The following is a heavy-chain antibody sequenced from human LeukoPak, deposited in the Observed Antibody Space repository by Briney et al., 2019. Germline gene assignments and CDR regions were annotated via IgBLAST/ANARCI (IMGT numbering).Heavy chain of an antibody. Sequence: ASVKVSCKVSGYPFTSGAFSWVRQAPGQGLEWMGWINPNIDDKHSAPKFQGRLTLTTDTSTSTAYMDLRSLTSDDTAMYFCVGDERRLAAGTERYFDYWGQGTLVTVAS. D-gene: IGHD6-13*01. CDR3: VGDERRLAAGTERYFDY. J-gene: IGHJ4*02. CDR1: GYPFTSGA. CDR2: INPNIDDK. V-gene: IGHV1-18*01.